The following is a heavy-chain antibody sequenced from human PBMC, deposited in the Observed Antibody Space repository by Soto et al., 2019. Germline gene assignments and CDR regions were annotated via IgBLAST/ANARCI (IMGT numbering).Heavy chain of an antibody. CDR3: ANGRATYGLLTHDY. J-gene: IGHJ4*02. CDR2: LTGSSSNI. V-gene: IGHV3-23*01. D-gene: IGHD3-10*01. CDR1: GFSFRNYA. Sequence: EVRLLESGGGLVQPGGSLRLSCAASGFSFRNYAMSWVRQAPGKGLEWISTLTGSSSNIYYADSVKGRFAISRDNSRNTLYLQMNSLTAEDTAVYYCANGRATYGLLTHDYWGQGTLVTVSS.